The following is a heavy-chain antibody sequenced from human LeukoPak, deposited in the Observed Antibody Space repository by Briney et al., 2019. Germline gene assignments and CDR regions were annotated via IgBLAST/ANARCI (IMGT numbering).Heavy chain of an antibody. J-gene: IGHJ5*02. V-gene: IGHV4-34*01. CDR1: GGSFSGYY. CDR2: INHSGST. D-gene: IGHD6-13*01. CDR3: ARGTKPERAAAGWSDP. Sequence: SATLSLTCAVCGGSFSGYYWSWFRQPPGKGLEWIGGINHSGSTNYNPSLKSRVTISVDTSKNQFSLKLSSVTAADTAVYYCARGTKPERAAAGWSDPWGQGTLVTVSS.